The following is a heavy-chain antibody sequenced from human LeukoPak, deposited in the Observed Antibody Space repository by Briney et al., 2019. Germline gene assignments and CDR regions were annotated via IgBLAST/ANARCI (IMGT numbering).Heavy chain of an antibody. Sequence: SETLSLTCTVSGGSISSGGYYWSWIRQPPGKGLEWIGYIYHSGSTYYNPSLKSRVTVSVDKSKNQFSLRLSSVTAADTAVYYCARRTTDTVPLFDYWGQGTLVTVSS. CDR3: ARRTTDTVPLFDY. D-gene: IGHD5-18*01. V-gene: IGHV4-30-2*01. J-gene: IGHJ4*02. CDR1: GGSISSGGYY. CDR2: IYHSGST.